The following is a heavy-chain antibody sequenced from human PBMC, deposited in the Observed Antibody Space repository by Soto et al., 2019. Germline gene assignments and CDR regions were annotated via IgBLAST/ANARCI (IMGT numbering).Heavy chain of an antibody. Sequence: GESLKISCQGSGYSFTTYWISWVRQMPGKGLEWMGKIDPGDSSTNYSPSFRGHITISVDRSINTAHLQFSSLKAADTAVYYCARLEKWYYNYYGLDVWGQGTMITVSS. CDR3: ARLEKWYYNYYGLDV. V-gene: IGHV5-10-1*01. J-gene: IGHJ6*02. D-gene: IGHD1-26*01. CDR2: IDPGDSST. CDR1: GYSFTTYW.